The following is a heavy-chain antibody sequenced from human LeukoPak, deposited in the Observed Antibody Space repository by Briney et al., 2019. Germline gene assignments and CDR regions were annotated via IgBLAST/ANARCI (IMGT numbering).Heavy chain of an antibody. D-gene: IGHD3-22*01. Sequence: QASETLSLTCTVSGGSISSYYWSWIRQPPGKGLEWIGYIYYSGSTNYNPSLKSRVTISVDTSKNQFSLKLTSVTAADTAVYYCARMDYYHNSGYYCFEYWGQGTLVTVSS. CDR2: IYYSGST. CDR3: ARMDYYHNSGYYCFEY. CDR1: GGSISSYY. V-gene: IGHV4-59*01. J-gene: IGHJ4*02.